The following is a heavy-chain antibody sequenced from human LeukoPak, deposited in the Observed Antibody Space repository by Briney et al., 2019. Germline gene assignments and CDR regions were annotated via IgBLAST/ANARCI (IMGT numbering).Heavy chain of an antibody. CDR1: GGSISSGGYY. J-gene: IGHJ6*03. CDR2: IYHSGST. V-gene: IGHV4-30-2*01. Sequence: SETLSLTCTVSGGSISSGGYYWSWIRQPPGKGLEWIGYIYHSGSTYYNPSLKSRVTISVDRSKNQFSLKLRSVTAADTAVYYCARVSGEPAAMGYYYYYMDVWGKGTTVTVSS. CDR3: ARVSGEPAAMGYYYYYMDV. D-gene: IGHD2-2*01.